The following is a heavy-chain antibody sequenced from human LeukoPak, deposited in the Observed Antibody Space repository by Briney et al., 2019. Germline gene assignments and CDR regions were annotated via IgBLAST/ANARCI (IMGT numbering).Heavy chain of an antibody. D-gene: IGHD2-21*01. J-gene: IGHJ2*01. Sequence: PGVSLRLSCAASGFTFSSYAMHWVRQAPGKGLEYVSAISSNGGSTYYANSVEGRFTISRDNSKNTLYLQMGSLRAEDMAVYYCARLPPHGCGGDSYNWYFDLWGRGTLVTVSS. CDR1: GFTFSSYA. V-gene: IGHV3-64*01. CDR2: ISSNGGST. CDR3: ARLPPHGCGGDSYNWYFDL.